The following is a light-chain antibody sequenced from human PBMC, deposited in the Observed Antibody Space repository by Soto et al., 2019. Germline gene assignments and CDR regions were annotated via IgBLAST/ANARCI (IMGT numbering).Light chain of an antibody. CDR1: QNVGNN. J-gene: IGKJ1*01. V-gene: IGKV3-15*01. CDR3: QQYNNWPWT. Sequence: EIVMTQSPATLSVSPGERATLSCRASQNVGNNLVWYQQKPGQAPRLLIYGASTRAAGIPDRFSGSGSGTDFTLTISSLQSEDFAVYYCQQYNNWPWTFGQGTKVDIK. CDR2: GAS.